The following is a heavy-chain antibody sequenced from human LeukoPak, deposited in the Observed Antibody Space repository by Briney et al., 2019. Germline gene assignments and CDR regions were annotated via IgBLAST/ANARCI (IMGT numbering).Heavy chain of an antibody. CDR1: GYTFTSYY. J-gene: IGHJ3*02. V-gene: IGHV1-46*01. CDR3: AGGASYGSGNRRAFDI. Sequence: GASVKVSCKASGYTFTSYYMHWVRQAPGQGLEWMGIINPSGGSTSYAQKFQGRVTMTRDTSTSTVYMELSSLRSEDTAVYYCAGGASYGSGNRRAFDIWGQGTMVTVSS. D-gene: IGHD3-10*01. CDR2: INPSGGST.